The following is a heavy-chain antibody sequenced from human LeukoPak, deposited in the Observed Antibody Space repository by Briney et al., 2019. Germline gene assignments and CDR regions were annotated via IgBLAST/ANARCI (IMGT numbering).Heavy chain of an antibody. CDR2: ISGSGGST. CDR3: AKGAYDILTGYYDY. Sequence: PGGSLRLSCAASGFTFSSYGMSWVRQAPGKGLEWVSAISGSGGSTYYADSVKGRFTISRDNSKNTLYLQMSSLRAGDTAVYYCAKGAYDILTGYYDYWGQGTLVTVSS. V-gene: IGHV3-23*01. J-gene: IGHJ4*02. CDR1: GFTFSSYG. D-gene: IGHD3-9*01.